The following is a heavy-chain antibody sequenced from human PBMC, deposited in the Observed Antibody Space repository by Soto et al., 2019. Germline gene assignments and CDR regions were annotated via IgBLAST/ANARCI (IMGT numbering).Heavy chain of an antibody. CDR1: GFTFSSYA. CDR2: ISGSGGST. D-gene: IGHD3-22*01. J-gene: IGHJ4*02. V-gene: IGHV3-23*01. CDR3: AKVQDSSGYYLLTLDY. Sequence: EVQLLESGGGLVQPGGSLRLSCVASGFTFSSYAMSWVRQAPGKGLEWVSAISGSGGSTYYADSVKGRFTISRDNSKNTLYLQMNSLRAEDTAVYYCAKVQDSSGYYLLTLDYWGQGTLVTVSS.